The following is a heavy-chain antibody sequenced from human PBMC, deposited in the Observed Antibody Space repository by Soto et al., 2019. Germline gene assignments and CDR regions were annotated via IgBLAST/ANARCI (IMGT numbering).Heavy chain of an antibody. D-gene: IGHD2-2*01. CDR1: GFTFSSYG. J-gene: IGHJ6*02. Sequence: GGSLRLSCAASGFTFSSYGMHWVRQAPGKGLEWVAVIWYDGSNKYYADSVKGRFTISRDNSKNTLYLQMNSLRAEDTAVYYCARTSGKYGSSTCGMDVWGQGTTVTVSS. CDR2: IWYDGSNK. V-gene: IGHV3-33*01. CDR3: ARTSGKYGSSTCGMDV.